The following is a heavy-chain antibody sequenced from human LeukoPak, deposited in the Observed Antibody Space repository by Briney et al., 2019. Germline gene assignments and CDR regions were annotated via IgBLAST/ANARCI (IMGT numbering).Heavy chain of an antibody. CDR1: GGSISSYY. V-gene: IGHV4-4*07. Sequence: SETLSLTCTVSGGSISSYYWSWIRQPAGKGLEWIGRIYTSGSTNYNPSLKSRVTMSGDTSKNQFSLKLSSVTAADTAVYYCARDLENYYDSSGYYHTGYYYYYMDVWGKGTMVTVSS. D-gene: IGHD3-22*01. CDR3: ARDLENYYDSSGYYHTGYYYYYMDV. CDR2: IYTSGST. J-gene: IGHJ6*03.